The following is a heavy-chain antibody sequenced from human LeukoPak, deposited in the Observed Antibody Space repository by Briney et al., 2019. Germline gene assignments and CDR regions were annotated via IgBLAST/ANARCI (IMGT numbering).Heavy chain of an antibody. D-gene: IGHD6-19*01. V-gene: IGHV1-8*01. Sequence: AXXXTFTSYDINWVRQATGQGLEWMGWMNPNSGNTGYAQKFQGRVTMTRNTSISTAYMELSSLRSEDTAVYYCAKXXXGQWLVDIWGQGTMVTVSS. CDR2: MNPNSGNT. J-gene: IGHJ3*02. CDR1: XXTFTSYD. CDR3: AKXXXGQWLVDI.